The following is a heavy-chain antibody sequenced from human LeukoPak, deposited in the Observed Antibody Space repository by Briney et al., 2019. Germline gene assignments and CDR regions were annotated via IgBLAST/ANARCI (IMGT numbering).Heavy chain of an antibody. CDR1: GFTFSSYS. Sequence: GGSLRLSCAASGFTFSSYSMNWVRQAPGKGLEWVSPISSSSSYIYYGDSVKGRFTISRDNAKNSLYLQMNSLRAEDTAVYYCARDVHCSSTSCYPNYYYYYMDVWGKGTTVTVSS. CDR3: ARDVHCSSTSCYPNYYYYYMDV. CDR2: ISSSSSYI. D-gene: IGHD2-2*01. V-gene: IGHV3-21*01. J-gene: IGHJ6*03.